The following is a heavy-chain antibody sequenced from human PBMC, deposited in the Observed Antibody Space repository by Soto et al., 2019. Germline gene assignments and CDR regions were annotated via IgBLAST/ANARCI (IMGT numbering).Heavy chain of an antibody. CDR3: AGGDYYHSSGYYFYYYTMDV. V-gene: IGHV4-39*01. Sequence: ADTLSLTCTVSGGSIRRSRYYWGWIRQPPGKGLEWIGNVYYGGSTYYNPSLKSRVTISVETSKSQFSLKLSSVTAADTAVYYCAGGDYYHSSGYYFYYYTMDVWGQGTTVTVSS. J-gene: IGHJ6*02. D-gene: IGHD3-22*01. CDR2: VYYGGST. CDR1: GGSIRRSRYY.